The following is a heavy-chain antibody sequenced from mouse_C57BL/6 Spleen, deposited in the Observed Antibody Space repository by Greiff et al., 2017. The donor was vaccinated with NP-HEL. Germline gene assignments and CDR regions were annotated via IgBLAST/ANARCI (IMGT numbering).Heavy chain of an antibody. CDR1: GFTFSSYA. Sequence: EVKLVESGGGLVKPGGSLKLSCAASGFTFSSYAMSWVRQTPEKRLEWVATISDGGSYTYYPDNVKGRFTISRDNAKNNLYLQMSHLKSEDTAMYYCARDDTTVVAVDYWGQGTTLTVSS. D-gene: IGHD1-1*01. V-gene: IGHV5-4*01. CDR3: ARDDTTVVAVDY. CDR2: ISDGGSYT. J-gene: IGHJ2*01.